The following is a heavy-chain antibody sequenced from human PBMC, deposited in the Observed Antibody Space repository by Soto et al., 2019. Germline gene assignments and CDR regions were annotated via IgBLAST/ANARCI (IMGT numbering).Heavy chain of an antibody. CDR3: ARSARTATTSWGAFDI. CDR1: GFTFSNYV. Sequence: EVQLLESGGGLVQPGGSLRLSCAASGFTFSNYVMNWVRQAPGKGLEWVSTISYSADKTFYADSVKGRFTISRDNSRDTLFLQMNSLRADDAAVYYCARSARTATTSWGAFDIWGQGTMVTVSS. CDR2: ISYSADKT. V-gene: IGHV3-23*01. D-gene: IGHD1-7*01. J-gene: IGHJ3*02.